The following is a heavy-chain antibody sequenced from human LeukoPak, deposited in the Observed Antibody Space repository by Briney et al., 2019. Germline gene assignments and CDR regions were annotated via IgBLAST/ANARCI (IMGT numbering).Heavy chain of an antibody. J-gene: IGHJ4*02. V-gene: IGHV1-69*06. CDR2: IIPIFGTA. CDR1: GGTFSSYA. Sequence: ASVKVSCKASGGTFSSYAISWVRQAPGQGLEWMGGIIPIFGTANYAQKFQGRVTITADKSTSTAYMELSSLRSEDTAVYYCATNEWSPGLTGYTTHHEYYFDYWGQGTLVTVSS. D-gene: IGHD3-9*01. CDR3: ATNEWSPGLTGYTTHHEYYFDY.